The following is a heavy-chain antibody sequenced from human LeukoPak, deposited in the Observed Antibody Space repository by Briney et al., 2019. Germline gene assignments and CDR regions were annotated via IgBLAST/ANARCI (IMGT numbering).Heavy chain of an antibody. Sequence: PGGSLRLSCAASGFTFSSYWMSWVRQAPGKGLEWIGSIYYSGSTYYNPSLKSRVTISVDTSKNQFSLKLSSVTAADTAVYYCARGGSLTVTSNLYNYWGQGTLVTVSS. CDR1: GFTFSSYW. CDR2: IYYSGST. CDR3: ARGGSLTVTSNLYNY. V-gene: IGHV4-39*01. D-gene: IGHD4-17*01. J-gene: IGHJ4*02.